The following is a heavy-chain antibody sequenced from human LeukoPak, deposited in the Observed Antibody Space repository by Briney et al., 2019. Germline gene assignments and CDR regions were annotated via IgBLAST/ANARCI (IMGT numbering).Heavy chain of an antibody. J-gene: IGHJ3*02. CDR3: AKDSGVGATRGGDAFDI. D-gene: IGHD1-26*01. V-gene: IGHV3-21*01. CDR2: ISSSSSYI. Sequence: GGSLRLSCAASGFTFSSYSMNWVRQAPGKGLEWVSSISSSSSYIYYADSVKGRFTISRDNAKNSLYLQMNSLRAEDTAVYYCAKDSGVGATRGGDAFDIWGQGTMVIVSS. CDR1: GFTFSSYS.